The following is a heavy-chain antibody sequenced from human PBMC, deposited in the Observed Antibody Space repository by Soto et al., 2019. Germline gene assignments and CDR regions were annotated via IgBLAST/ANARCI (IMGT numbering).Heavy chain of an antibody. CDR1: GFTFSSYA. V-gene: IGHV3-23*01. D-gene: IGHD6-25*01. Sequence: GGSLRLSCAASGFTFSSYAMSWVRQAPGEGLEWGSAISGSGGSTYYADSVKGRLTISRDNSKNTLYLQMNSLRAGDTAVYYCAKDRGGSGWYFDYWGQGTLVTVSS. CDR3: AKDRGGSGWYFDY. CDR2: ISGSGGST. J-gene: IGHJ4*02.